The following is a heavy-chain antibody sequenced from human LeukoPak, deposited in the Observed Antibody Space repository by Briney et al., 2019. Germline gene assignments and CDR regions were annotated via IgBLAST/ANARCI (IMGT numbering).Heavy chain of an antibody. Sequence: ASVKVSCTASGYTFTSYGISWVRQAPGQGLEWMGWISAYNGNTNYAQKFQGRVTMTRDTSISTAYMELSRLRSDDTAVYYCARLVVPAATLGDIWGQGTMVTVSS. CDR1: GYTFTSYG. CDR3: ARLVVPAATLGDI. V-gene: IGHV1-18*01. CDR2: ISAYNGNT. J-gene: IGHJ3*02. D-gene: IGHD2-2*01.